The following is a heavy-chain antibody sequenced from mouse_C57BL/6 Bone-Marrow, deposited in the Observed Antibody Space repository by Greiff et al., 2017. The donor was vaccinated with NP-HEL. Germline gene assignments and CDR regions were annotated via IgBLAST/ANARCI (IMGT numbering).Heavy chain of an antibody. CDR1: GYTFTSYG. Sequence: VQLVESGAELARPGASVKLSCKASGYTFTSYGISWVKQRTGQGLEWIGEIYPRSGNTYYNEKLKGKATLTADKSSSTAYMELRSLTSEDSAVYFCARCLLNGKYAMDYWGQGTSVTVSS. V-gene: IGHV1-81*01. D-gene: IGHD4-1*01. CDR3: ARCLLNGKYAMDY. CDR2: IYPRSGNT. J-gene: IGHJ4*01.